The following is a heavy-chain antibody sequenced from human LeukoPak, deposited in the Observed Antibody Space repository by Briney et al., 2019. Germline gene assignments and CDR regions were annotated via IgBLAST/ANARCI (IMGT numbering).Heavy chain of an antibody. J-gene: IGHJ5*02. D-gene: IGHD6-13*01. CDR1: GLTFSTYP. CDR3: AKAASIATTAWFDP. Sequence: GGPLTLPCQPSGLTFSTYPWSGFGQAPGKELDWVSAISGDGDSTFYADSVKGRFTISRDNSKNTLYLQMNSLRAEDTAVYYCAKAASIATTAWFDPWGQGTLVTVSS. CDR2: ISGDGDST. V-gene: IGHV3-23*01.